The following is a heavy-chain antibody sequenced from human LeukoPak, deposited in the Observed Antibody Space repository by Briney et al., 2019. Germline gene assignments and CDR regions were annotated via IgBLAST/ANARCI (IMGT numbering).Heavy chain of an antibody. J-gene: IGHJ4*02. CDR1: GYTFTDYY. CDR3: ARDPATTYYYNP. D-gene: IGHD3-10*01. CDR2: INPNSGGT. V-gene: IGHV1-2*02. Sequence: ASVKVSCKASGYTFTDYYMHWVRQAPGQGLEWTGWINPNSGGTNYAQKFQGRVTMTRDTSISTVYLELSSLRADDTAVYYCARDPATTYYYNPWGQGTLVTVSS.